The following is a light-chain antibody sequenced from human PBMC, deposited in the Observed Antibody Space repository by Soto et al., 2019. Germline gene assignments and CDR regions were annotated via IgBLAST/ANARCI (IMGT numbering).Light chain of an antibody. CDR2: GAS. Sequence: EKVMTQSPATLSVSPGERATLSCRASQSVGSDLAWYQQKPGQAPRLLIYGASTRATDIPARFSGSGSGTEFTLTISSLQSEDFAVYYCQQYNNWPQTFGQGTKVDIK. J-gene: IGKJ1*01. CDR1: QSVGSD. V-gene: IGKV3-15*01. CDR3: QQYNNWPQT.